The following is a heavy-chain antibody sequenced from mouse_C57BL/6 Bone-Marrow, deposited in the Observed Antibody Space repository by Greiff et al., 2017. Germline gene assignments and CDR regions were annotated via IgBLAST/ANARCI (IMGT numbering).Heavy chain of an antibody. V-gene: IGHV1-69*01. D-gene: IGHD1-1*01. CDR1: GYTFTSYW. CDR2: IDPSDSYT. J-gene: IGHJ2*01. Sequence: QVQLQQSGAELVMPGASVKLSCKASGYTFTSYWMHWVKQRPGQGLEWIGEIDPSDSYTNYNQKFKGKSTLTVDKSSSTAYMQLSSLTSEDSAVYDCARSLIYYYSSSYDYWGQGTTLTVSS. CDR3: ARSLIYYYSSSYDY.